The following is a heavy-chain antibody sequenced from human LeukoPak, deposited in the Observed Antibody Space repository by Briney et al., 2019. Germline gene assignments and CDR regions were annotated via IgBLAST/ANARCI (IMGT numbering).Heavy chain of an antibody. D-gene: IGHD3-10*02. J-gene: IGHJ6*04. CDR2: ISSSGSTI. V-gene: IGHV3-48*04. CDR1: GFTFNNYN. Sequence: GGSLRLSCATSGFTFNNYNMNWVRQAPGKGLEWVSYISSSGSTIYYADSVKGRFTISRDNAKNSLYLQMNSLRAEDTAVYYCAELGITMIGGVWGKGTTVTISS. CDR3: AELGITMIGGV.